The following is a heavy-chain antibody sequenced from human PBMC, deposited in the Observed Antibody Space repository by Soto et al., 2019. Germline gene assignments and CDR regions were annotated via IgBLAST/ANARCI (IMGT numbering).Heavy chain of an antibody. CDR2: FRTGADDGTT. J-gene: IGHJ4*02. D-gene: IGHD3-10*01. V-gene: IGHV3-23*01. CDR1: GFTFSSYS. Sequence: GESLNISCAASGFTFSSYSMSWVRQAPGKGLEWVSGFRTGADDGTTYYADSVKGRFTISRDISKNTLFLQMNSLRAEDTAIYYCAKKVNSGPGSQYFDYWGQGTLVTVSS. CDR3: AKKVNSGPGSQYFDY.